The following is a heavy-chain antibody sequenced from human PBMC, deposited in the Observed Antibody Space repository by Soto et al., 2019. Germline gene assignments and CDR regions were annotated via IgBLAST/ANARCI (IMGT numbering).Heavy chain of an antibody. CDR2: INPSGGST. Sequence: GASVKVSCKASGYTFTSYYMHWVRQAPGQGLEWMGIINPSGGSTSYAQKFQGRVTMTRDTSTSTVYMELSSLRSEDTAVYYCARVGGIAVAADYYYYGMDAWGQGTTVTVSS. CDR1: GYTFTSYY. V-gene: IGHV1-46*01. J-gene: IGHJ6*02. CDR3: ARVGGIAVAADYYYYGMDA. D-gene: IGHD6-19*01.